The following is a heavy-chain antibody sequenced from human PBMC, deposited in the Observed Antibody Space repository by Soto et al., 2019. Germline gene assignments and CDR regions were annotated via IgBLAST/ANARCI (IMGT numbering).Heavy chain of an antibody. CDR3: ARHAATPRQLVDWFDP. V-gene: IGHV4-39*01. Sequence: SETLSLTCSVSGGSINSNNYFWSWIRQQPERGLQWIGYISYSGSTRYNPSLKSRVTISVDTSKNQFSLRLSSVTAADTAVYYCARHAATPRQLVDWFDPWGQGTLVTVSS. D-gene: IGHD6-6*01. J-gene: IGHJ5*02. CDR1: GGSINSNNYF. CDR2: ISYSGST.